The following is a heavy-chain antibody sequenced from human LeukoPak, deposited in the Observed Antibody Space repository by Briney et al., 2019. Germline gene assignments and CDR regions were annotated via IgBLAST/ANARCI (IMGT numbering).Heavy chain of an antibody. CDR1: GGSISSGGYS. CDR2: IYHSGST. V-gene: IGHV4-30-2*01. J-gene: IGHJ4*02. Sequence: SQTLSLTCAVSGGSISSGGYSWSWIRQPPGKGLEWIGYIYHSGSTYYNPSLKSRVTISVDRSKNQFSLKLSSVTAADTAVYYCTRDRGAYNLYDYWGQGTLVTVSS. D-gene: IGHD1-1*01. CDR3: TRDRGAYNLYDY.